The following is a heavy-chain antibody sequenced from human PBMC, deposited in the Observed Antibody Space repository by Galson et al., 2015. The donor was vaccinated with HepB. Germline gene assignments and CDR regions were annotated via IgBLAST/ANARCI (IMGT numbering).Heavy chain of an antibody. J-gene: IGHJ3*02. V-gene: IGHV3-23*01. Sequence: SLRLSCAASGFTFSNYVMSWVRQAPGKGLEWVSGLSGSGDSIYYADSVKGRFTISRDNAKSTLYLQMNSLRAEDTALYYCAKDEYSAYDYVGGDAFDIWGQGTMVTVSS. D-gene: IGHD5-12*01. CDR1: GFTFSNYV. CDR2: LSGSGDSI. CDR3: AKDEYSAYDYVGGDAFDI.